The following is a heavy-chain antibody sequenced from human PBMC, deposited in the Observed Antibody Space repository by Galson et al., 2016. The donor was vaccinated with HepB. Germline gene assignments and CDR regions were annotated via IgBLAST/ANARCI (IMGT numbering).Heavy chain of an antibody. CDR3: ARAGNPYTYDWFDP. D-gene: IGHD3-10*01. CDR2: ISSSGDIK. V-gene: IGHV3-11*01. Sequence: SLRLSCAASGFRFSDYYMAWIRQAPGKGLEWVSLISSSGDIKKDADSVKGRCSISRDNAKNSLFLQMDSLRVDDTAVYYCARAGNPYTYDWFDPWGQGTLVTVSS. J-gene: IGHJ5*02. CDR1: GFRFSDYY.